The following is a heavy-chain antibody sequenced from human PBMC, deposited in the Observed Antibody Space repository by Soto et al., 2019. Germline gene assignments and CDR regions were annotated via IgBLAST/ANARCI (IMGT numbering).Heavy chain of an antibody. CDR2: INPTEGRT. J-gene: IGHJ5*02. D-gene: IGHD5-18*01. V-gene: IGHV1-46*02. CDR3: ARDREISFGYNWFDP. Sequence: QVQLVQSGAEVRKPGASVKLSCQTSGYPFNSYHMHWVRQAPGQGLEWMGVINPTEGRTRYSQKFQDRVTMTRYTSTSTVYMELSSLRSEDTAMYFCARDREISFGYNWFDPGGQGTRVTVSS. CDR1: GYPFNSYH.